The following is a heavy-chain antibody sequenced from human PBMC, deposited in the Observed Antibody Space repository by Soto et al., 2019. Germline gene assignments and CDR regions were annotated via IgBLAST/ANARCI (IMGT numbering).Heavy chain of an antibody. Sequence: GGSLRLSCAASGFTVSSKYMSWVRQAPGKGLEWVSLIQSGGPTYYADSVKGRFTISRDNSKNTVHLQMNGLRAEDTAVYYCARGTYNDFWSGYSNWFDPWGQGTLVTVSS. CDR1: GFTVSSKY. D-gene: IGHD3-3*01. CDR3: ARGTYNDFWSGYSNWFDP. CDR2: IQSGGPT. J-gene: IGHJ5*02. V-gene: IGHV3-66*01.